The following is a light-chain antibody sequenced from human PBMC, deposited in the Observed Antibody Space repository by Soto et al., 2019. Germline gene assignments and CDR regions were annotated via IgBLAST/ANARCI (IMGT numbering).Light chain of an antibody. CDR2: AND. V-gene: IGLV1-40*01. CDR1: IGADFD. J-gene: IGLJ2*01. Sequence: QSVLTQPPSVSGAPGQRVIISCTNIGADFDVLWYQQLPGTAPKLLINANDNRPAGVTDRFSGSRSGSSASLAITGLRAEDEAHHYFCYSSARDVVFGGGTKVTVL. CDR3: CYSSARDVV.